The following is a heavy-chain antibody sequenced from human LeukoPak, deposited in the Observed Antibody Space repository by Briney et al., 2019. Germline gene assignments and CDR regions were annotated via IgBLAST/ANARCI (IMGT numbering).Heavy chain of an antibody. CDR2: INDDETST. V-gene: IGHV3-74*01. Sequence: GGSLRLSCAASGFSFSSSWMHWVRQVPGKGLDWVSRINDDETSTTYAESVKGRFTISRDNAKNTLFLQMNSLRAEDTAVYYCATTGSGSYYDYWGQGTLVTVSS. J-gene: IGHJ4*02. D-gene: IGHD1-26*01. CDR3: ATTGSGSYYDY. CDR1: GFSFSSSW.